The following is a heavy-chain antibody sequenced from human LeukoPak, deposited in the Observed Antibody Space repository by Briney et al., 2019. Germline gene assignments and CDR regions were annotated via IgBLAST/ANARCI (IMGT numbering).Heavy chain of an antibody. CDR3: ARGLNRPSTNYYYYGMDV. CDR1: GGSFSGYY. CDR2: INHSGST. J-gene: IGHJ6*02. D-gene: IGHD1-14*01. V-gene: IGHV4-34*01. Sequence: SETLSLTCAVYGGSFSGYYWSWIRQPPGKRLEWLGEINHSGSTNYNPSLKSRVTISVDTSKNQFSLKLSSVTAADTAVYYCARGLNRPSTNYYYYGMDVWGQGTTVTVSS.